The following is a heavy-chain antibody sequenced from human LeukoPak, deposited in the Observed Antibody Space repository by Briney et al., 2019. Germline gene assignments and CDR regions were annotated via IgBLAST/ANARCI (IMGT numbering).Heavy chain of an antibody. D-gene: IGHD3-22*01. CDR3: ARAPVATYDSSGYSDY. J-gene: IGHJ4*02. CDR1: GYTFITYD. V-gene: IGHV1-8*01. Sequence: ASVKVSCKASGYTFITYDINWVRQATGQGLEWMGWMNPNSGNTGYAQKFQGRVTMTRNTSISTAYMELSSLRSEDTAVYYCARAPVATYDSSGYSDYWGQGTLVTVSS. CDR2: MNPNSGNT.